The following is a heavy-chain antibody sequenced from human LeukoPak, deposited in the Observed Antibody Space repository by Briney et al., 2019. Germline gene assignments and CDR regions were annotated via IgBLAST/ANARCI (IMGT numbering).Heavy chain of an antibody. V-gene: IGHV4-59*01. CDR3: ARGIAVAGPFYYYYYYYMDV. CDR2: IYYSGST. Sequence: PSETLSLTCTVSGGSISSYYWSWIRQPPGKGLEWIGYIYYSGSTNYNPSLKSRVTISVDTSKNQFSLKLSSVTAADTAVYYCARGIAVAGPFYYYYYYYMDVWGKGTTVTVSS. D-gene: IGHD6-19*01. J-gene: IGHJ6*03. CDR1: GGSISSYY.